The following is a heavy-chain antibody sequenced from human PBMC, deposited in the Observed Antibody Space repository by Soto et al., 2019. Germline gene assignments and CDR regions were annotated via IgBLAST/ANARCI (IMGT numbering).Heavy chain of an antibody. Sequence: QVQLVQSGAEVKTPGSSVKVSCKTSGGFFNTYAISWVRQAPGQGLEWMGAIIPMSNTANYAQNFRDRVTLTANGATNKAYMGLSNLSSGTTAVNNWARGQYGISGEYKGDYYGMAFWGKGPTVTVSS. V-gene: IGHV1-69*12. CDR3: ARGQYGISGEYKGDYYGMAF. D-gene: IGHD1-26*01. J-gene: IGHJ6*04. CDR1: GGFFNTYA. CDR2: IIPMSNTA.